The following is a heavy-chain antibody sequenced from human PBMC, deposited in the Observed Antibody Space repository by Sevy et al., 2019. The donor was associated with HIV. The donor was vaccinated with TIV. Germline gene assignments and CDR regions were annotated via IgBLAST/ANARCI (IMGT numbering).Heavy chain of an antibody. V-gene: IGHV6-1*01. J-gene: IGHJ4*02. CDR2: TYYRSNWYN. D-gene: IGHD6-6*01. CDR1: GDSVSSYSAA. CDR3: ARVGWVSSMEAFDY. Sequence: KQSQTLSLTCAISGDSVSSYSAAWNWIRQSPSRGLEWLGRTYYRSNWYNDYAVSVKSRITINPDTSKNQFSLQLNSVTPDDTAVYYCARVGWVSSMEAFDYWGQGTLVTVSS.